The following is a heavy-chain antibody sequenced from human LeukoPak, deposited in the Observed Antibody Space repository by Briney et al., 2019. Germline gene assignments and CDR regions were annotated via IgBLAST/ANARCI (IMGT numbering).Heavy chain of an antibody. D-gene: IGHD4-17*01. CDR3: ARDLLAVTTGGATY. V-gene: IGHV3-21*01. CDR2: ITKQSDYV. J-gene: IGHJ4*02. Sequence: GGSLRLSCAASGFRLSDFNMYWVRQAPGKGLEWVSSITKQSDYVYYADSVTGRFTISRDNAQNSLFLQMNSLRADDTAVYYCARDLLAVTTGGATYWGQGTLVTVSS. CDR1: GFRLSDFN.